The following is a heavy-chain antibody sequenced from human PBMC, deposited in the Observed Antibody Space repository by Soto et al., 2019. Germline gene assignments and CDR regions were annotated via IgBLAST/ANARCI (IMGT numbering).Heavy chain of an antibody. D-gene: IGHD2-2*01. CDR3: AKYRRAEAEGFTLDY. V-gene: IGHV4-59*01. CDR2: IYDTGST. CDR1: GDSIAHYY. J-gene: IGHJ4*02. Sequence: SETLSLTCTVSGDSIAHYYWSWIRQPPGKRLEWIGYIYDTGSTTYNPSLESRVTMSIDTSRNQFSLKLRSVNAADTAIYYCAKYRRAEAEGFTLDYWGRGTLVTVSS.